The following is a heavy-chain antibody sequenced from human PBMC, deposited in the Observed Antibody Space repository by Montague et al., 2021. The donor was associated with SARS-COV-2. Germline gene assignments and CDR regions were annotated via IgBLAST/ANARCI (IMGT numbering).Heavy chain of an antibody. D-gene: IGHD1-7*01. J-gene: IGHJ1*01. Sequence: PALVKPTQTFTLTCTFSGSSLSTSGVGVGWIRQPPGKALEWLAHIYCDDDKRYSPSLKSRLTITKDTSKNQVVLTMTNIDPVDTATYYCAHRLSSWNYAYFQPWGQGTLVTVSS. CDR1: GSSLSTSGVG. CDR3: AHRLSSWNYAYFQP. V-gene: IGHV2-5*02. CDR2: IYCDDDK.